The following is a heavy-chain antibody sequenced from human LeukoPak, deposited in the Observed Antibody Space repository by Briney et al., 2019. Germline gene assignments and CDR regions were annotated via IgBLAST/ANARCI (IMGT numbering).Heavy chain of an antibody. CDR1: GFTFISYA. CDR2: ISGSGGSI. Sequence: PGGSLRLSCAASGFTFISYAMSWVRQAPGKGLEWVSAISGSGGSIYYADSVKGRFTVSRDNSKNTLYLQMNTLRAEDTAVYYCAKDEDARPMYSQDWGQGTLVTVSS. J-gene: IGHJ1*01. D-gene: IGHD3-10*02. V-gene: IGHV3-23*01. CDR3: AKDEDARPMYSQD.